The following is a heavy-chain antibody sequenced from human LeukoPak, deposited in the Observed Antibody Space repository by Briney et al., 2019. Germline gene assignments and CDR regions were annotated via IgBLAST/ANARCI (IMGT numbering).Heavy chain of an antibody. V-gene: IGHV4-39*01. D-gene: IGHD1-26*01. CDR1: GGSISSSSHY. CDR3: ARHISGSSFFDY. Sequence: SETLSLTCTVSGGSISSSSHYWVWIRQPPGKGLEWVGSIYYSGSTYYSPSLKSRVTISVDTSKKQFSLNLSSVTAADTAVFYCARHISGSSFFDYWGQGTLVTVSS. J-gene: IGHJ4*02. CDR2: IYYSGST.